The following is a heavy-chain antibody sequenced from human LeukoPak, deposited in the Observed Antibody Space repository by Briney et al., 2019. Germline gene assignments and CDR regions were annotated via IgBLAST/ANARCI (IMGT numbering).Heavy chain of an antibody. CDR3: ARDGGRAIVVVPAARGCFDY. V-gene: IGHV3-30-3*01. J-gene: IGHJ4*02. CDR2: ISYDGSNK. D-gene: IGHD2-2*01. Sequence: PGGSLRLSCAASGFTFSSYAMHWVRQAPGKGLEWVAVISYDGSNKYYADSVKGRFTISRDNSKNTLYLQMNSLRAEDTAVYYCARDGGRAIVVVPAARGCFDYWGQGALVTVSS. CDR1: GFTFSSYA.